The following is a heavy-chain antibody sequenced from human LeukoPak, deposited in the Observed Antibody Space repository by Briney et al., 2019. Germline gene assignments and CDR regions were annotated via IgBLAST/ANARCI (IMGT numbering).Heavy chain of an antibody. J-gene: IGHJ4*02. Sequence: ASVRVSCKASGYTFTSYGISWVRQAPGQGLEWMGWISAYNGNTNYAQKLQGRVTMTTDTSTSTAYMELRSLRSDDTAVYYCARGYRATIFGVVPLVDYWGQGTLVTVSS. V-gene: IGHV1-18*01. CDR3: ARGYRATIFGVVPLVDY. CDR2: ISAYNGNT. D-gene: IGHD3-3*01. CDR1: GYTFTSYG.